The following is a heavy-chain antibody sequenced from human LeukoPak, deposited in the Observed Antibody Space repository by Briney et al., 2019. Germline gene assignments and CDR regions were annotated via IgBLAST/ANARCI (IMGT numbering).Heavy chain of an antibody. J-gene: IGHJ4*02. V-gene: IGHV3-21*01. Sequence: GGSLRLSCAASGFTLSSYIMNWVRQAPGKGLEWVSSITGDSKYIYYADSVRGRFTISRDNAKNSLYLQMNSLRAEDTAVYYCAREFVYGDYWGQGTLVTVSS. D-gene: IGHD5/OR15-5a*01. CDR1: GFTLSSYI. CDR3: AREFVYGDY. CDR2: ITGDSKYI.